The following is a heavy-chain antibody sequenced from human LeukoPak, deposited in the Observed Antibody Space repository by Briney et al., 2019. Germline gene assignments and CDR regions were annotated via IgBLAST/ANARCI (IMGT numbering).Heavy chain of an antibody. Sequence: GGSLRLSCAACGFTFSNAWMSWVREAPGKGGEGVGRIKRKTDGSTKDYAAGVKGRFTIAREDAKKTLNLQMDSLKTEGTAVYYCTTDAELAKYYYDSSGYYRDYWGQGTLVTVSS. D-gene: IGHD3-22*01. J-gene: IGHJ4*02. V-gene: IGHV3-15*01. CDR2: IKRKTDGSTK. CDR1: GFTFSNAW. CDR3: TTDAELAKYYYDSSGYYRDY.